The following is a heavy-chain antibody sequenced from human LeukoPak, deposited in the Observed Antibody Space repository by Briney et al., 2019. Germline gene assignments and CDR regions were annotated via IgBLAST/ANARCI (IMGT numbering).Heavy chain of an antibody. Sequence: PGGSLRLSCAASGFIFSSAWMTWVRQAPGKGLEWVGHIKNKTNGGTTDYAAPVKGRFIISRDDSKNTLYLQMNSLRTEDTAVYYCARGFCSSTSCYQGPFDLWGQGTLVTVSS. J-gene: IGHJ4*02. CDR3: ARGFCSSTSCYQGPFDL. CDR2: IKNKTNGGTT. CDR1: GFIFSSAW. D-gene: IGHD2-2*01. V-gene: IGHV3-15*01.